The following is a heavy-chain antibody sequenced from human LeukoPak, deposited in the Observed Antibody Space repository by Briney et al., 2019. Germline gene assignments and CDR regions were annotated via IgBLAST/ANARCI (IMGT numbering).Heavy chain of an antibody. CDR1: GFTFGGYA. V-gene: IGHV3-49*03. CDR3: TRGPNWHFDL. J-gene: IGHJ2*01. Sequence: GGSLRLSCSSSGFTFGGYAMSWFRQAPGKGLEWVTFIRRKIYGETTEYAASVKGRFAISRDDSNSIAYLQMNSLKTEDTGVYYCTRGPNWHFDLWGRGTLVTVSS. CDR2: IRRKIYGETT.